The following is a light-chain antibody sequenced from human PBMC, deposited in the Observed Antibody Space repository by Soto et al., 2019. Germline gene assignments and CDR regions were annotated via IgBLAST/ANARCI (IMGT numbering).Light chain of an antibody. CDR3: SSYTSSRTVV. V-gene: IGLV2-14*01. J-gene: IGLJ2*01. CDR1: SSDVGTYNY. Sequence: QSVLTQPASVSGSPGQSITISCTGSSSDVGTYNYVSWYQQDPGKAPKLMIYEVSNRPSGVSNRFSGSKLGNTASLTISGLQAEDEADYYCSSYTSSRTVVFGGGTEVTVL. CDR2: EVS.